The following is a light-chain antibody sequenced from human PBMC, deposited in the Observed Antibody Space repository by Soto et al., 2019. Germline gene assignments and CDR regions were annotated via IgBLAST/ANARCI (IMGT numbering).Light chain of an antibody. CDR2: DTN. J-gene: IGLJ3*02. V-gene: IGLV1-51*01. CDR1: GSNIGYNY. CDR3: GSWDNSLNVAV. Sequence: QSVLTQPPSVSAAPEQTVTISCSGSGSNIGYNYVSWYQLLPGTAPKLLIYDTNKRPSETPDRFSASKSGTSATLVITGLQTGDEADYYCGSWDNSLNVAVFGGGTKLTVL.